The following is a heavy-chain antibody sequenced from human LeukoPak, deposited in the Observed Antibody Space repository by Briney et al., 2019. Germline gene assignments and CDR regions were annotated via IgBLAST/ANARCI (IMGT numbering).Heavy chain of an antibody. J-gene: IGHJ4*02. CDR1: GFTFSSYG. D-gene: IGHD4-11*01. CDR3: ARSGGLQKFDY. Sequence: GGSLRLSCAASGFTFSSYGSHWVRQAPGKGLQWVAVISYDGNTIHYADSVKGRFIISRDTSKNTLYLQMNSLRAEDTAVYYCARSGGLQKFDYWGQGTLVTVSS. CDR2: ISYDGNTI. V-gene: IGHV3-30*19.